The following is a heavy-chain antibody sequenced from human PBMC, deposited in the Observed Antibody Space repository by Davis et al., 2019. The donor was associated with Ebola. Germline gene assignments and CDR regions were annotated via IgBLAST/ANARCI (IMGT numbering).Heavy chain of an antibody. D-gene: IGHD6-13*01. CDR1: GFTFSSYW. J-gene: IGHJ4*02. V-gene: IGHV3-74*01. Sequence: GESLKISCAASGFTFSSYWMHWVRQTPGKGLVWVSRINTDGSFTDYADSVKGRFSISRDSTSNTLYLQMNGLRAEDTAVYYCTSAPDNIPSADPGYWGQGTLVTVSS. CDR3: TSAPDNIPSADPGY. CDR2: INTDGSFT.